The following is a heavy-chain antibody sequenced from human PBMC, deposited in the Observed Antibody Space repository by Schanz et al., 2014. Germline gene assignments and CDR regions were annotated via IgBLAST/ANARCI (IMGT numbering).Heavy chain of an antibody. J-gene: IGHJ5*02. V-gene: IGHV4-34*01. CDR2: INHSGGT. CDR1: GGSSSDCY. D-gene: IGHD6-13*01. CDR3: MRHHAGWSDH. Sequence: QVQLQQWGAGLLKASETLSLTCAVYGGSSSDCYWSWIRQPPGKGLEWIGEINHSGGTNYNPSLKSRATMSVDTSKTHFSRKRSSVTAADTAVYYCMRHHAGWSDHWGQGTLVTVSS.